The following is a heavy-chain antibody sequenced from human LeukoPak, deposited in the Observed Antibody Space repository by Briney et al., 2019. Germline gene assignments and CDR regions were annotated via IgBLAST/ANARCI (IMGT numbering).Heavy chain of an antibody. Sequence: PSETLSLTCAVYGGSFSGYYWSWIRQPPGKGLEWIGEINHSGSTNYNPSLKSRVTISVDTSKNQFSLKLSSVTAADTAVYYCARQEIKCSGGSCYVWFDPWGQGTLVTVSS. CDR3: ARQEIKCSGGSCYVWFDP. V-gene: IGHV4-34*01. CDR2: INHSGST. D-gene: IGHD2-15*01. CDR1: GGSFSGYY. J-gene: IGHJ5*02.